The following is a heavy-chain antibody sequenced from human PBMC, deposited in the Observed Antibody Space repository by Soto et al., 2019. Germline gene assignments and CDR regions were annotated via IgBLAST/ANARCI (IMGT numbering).Heavy chain of an antibody. CDR3: AKDHTVVIRDALDI. V-gene: IGHV3-23*01. D-gene: IGHD3-22*01. CDR1: GFTFSRYD. CDR2: ISDSGTGT. J-gene: IGHJ3*02. Sequence: EVQILESGGGLVQPGGSLRLSCAASGFTFSRYDMYWVRQVPGKGLAWVSGISDSGTGTYYAVSVKGRFTISRDNAKNTVYLQMKSLRADDTAVYYCAKDHTVVIRDALDIGGQGTMVNVSS.